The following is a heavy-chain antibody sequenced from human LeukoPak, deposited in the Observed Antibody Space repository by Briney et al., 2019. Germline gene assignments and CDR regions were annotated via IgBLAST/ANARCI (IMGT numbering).Heavy chain of an antibody. D-gene: IGHD6-19*01. J-gene: IGHJ5*02. CDR1: GGSISSGSYY. V-gene: IGHV4-61*02. Sequence: PSQTLSLTCTVSGGSISSGSYYWSWIRQPAGKGLEWIGRIHTSGSTNYNPSLKSRVTISVDTSKNQFSLKLSSVTAADTAVYYCASTVAGKLYNWFDPWGQGTLVTVSS. CDR3: ASTVAGKLYNWFDP. CDR2: IHTSGST.